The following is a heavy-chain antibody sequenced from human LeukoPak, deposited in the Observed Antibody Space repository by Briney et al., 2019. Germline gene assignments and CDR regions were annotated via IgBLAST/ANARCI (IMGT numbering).Heavy chain of an antibody. D-gene: IGHD1-26*01. CDR1: VGSITGYD. CDR2: ISYSGST. J-gene: IGHJ4*02. V-gene: IGHV4-59*01. CDR3: ARDRVGPEGSFDY. Sequence: SESLSLTCTVSVGSITGYDGSWIRQPPGKGLEWMGYISYSGSTNSNPSLKSRVTMSVDTSKNQFSLKLSSVTAADTAVYYCARDRVGPEGSFDYWGQGTLVTVSS.